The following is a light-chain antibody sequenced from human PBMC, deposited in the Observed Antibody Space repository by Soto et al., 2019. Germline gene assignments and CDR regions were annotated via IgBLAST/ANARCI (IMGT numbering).Light chain of an antibody. CDR1: SSDVGGYKY. Sequence: QSALTQPASVSGSPGQSITLSCTGTSSDVGGYKYVSWYQQQPGKAPKLILFDVSNRPSGVSNRFSGSKSGNTASLIISGLQAEDEADYYCFSYTSNRGAVFGTGTKLTVL. V-gene: IGLV2-14*01. CDR3: FSYTSNRGAV. J-gene: IGLJ1*01. CDR2: DVS.